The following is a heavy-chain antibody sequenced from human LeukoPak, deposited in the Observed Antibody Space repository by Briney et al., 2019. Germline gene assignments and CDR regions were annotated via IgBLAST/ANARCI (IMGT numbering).Heavy chain of an antibody. Sequence: QPGGSLRLSCAASGFTFDVYGMHWVRHAPGEGLGWVSLIRGDGPTTHYAESVKGRFTVSRENSNHSLYLQIHRLRTTDTALSYCAKDSYSSSSDCFDYWGQGTLVTVSS. J-gene: IGHJ4*02. CDR1: GFTFDVYG. CDR2: IRGDGPTT. CDR3: AKDSYSSSSDCFDY. D-gene: IGHD6-6*01. V-gene: IGHV3-43*02.